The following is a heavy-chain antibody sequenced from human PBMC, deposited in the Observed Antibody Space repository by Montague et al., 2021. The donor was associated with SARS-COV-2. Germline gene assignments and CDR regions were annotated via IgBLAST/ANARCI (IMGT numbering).Heavy chain of an antibody. V-gene: IGHV4-59*01. Sequence: SETLSLTCTVSGGSIRSYYWSWIRQPPGKGLEWIGEIYSSGSTNYNPSLKSRVTISMDTSKSQFSLQLTSVTAADTAVYHCARHTRGWQPFDFWGQGTLVTVSS. CDR1: GGSIRSYY. J-gene: IGHJ4*02. D-gene: IGHD6-19*01. CDR2: IYSSGST. CDR3: ARHTRGWQPFDF.